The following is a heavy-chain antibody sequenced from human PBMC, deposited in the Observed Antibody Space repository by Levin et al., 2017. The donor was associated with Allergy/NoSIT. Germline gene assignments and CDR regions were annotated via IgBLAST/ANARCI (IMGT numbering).Heavy chain of an antibody. D-gene: IGHD6-25*01. Sequence: GESLKISCAAFQSYAMSWVRQAPGKGLEWVSTISGSGDTSDYADSVKGRFTISRDNSKNMVFLQMNSLRAEDTAVYYCAKNEMSGMTPRQLAYWGQGTLVTVSS. CDR3: AKNEMSGMTPRQLAY. CDR1: QSYA. J-gene: IGHJ4*02. V-gene: IGHV3-23*01. CDR2: ISGSGDTS.